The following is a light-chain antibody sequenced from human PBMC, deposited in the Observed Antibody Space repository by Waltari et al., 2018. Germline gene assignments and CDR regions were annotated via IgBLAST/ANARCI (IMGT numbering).Light chain of an antibody. V-gene: IGLV2-14*01. CDR2: NID. CDR3: NSYTSISPWV. Sequence: QSALTQPASVSGSPGQSITISCTGISSDVGGYDSVSWYQQHPGKAPKLMIYNIDKRPSGISNRFSGSKSGNTASLTISGLQAEDEADYYCNSYTSISPWVFGGGTKLTVL. J-gene: IGLJ3*02. CDR1: SSDVGGYDS.